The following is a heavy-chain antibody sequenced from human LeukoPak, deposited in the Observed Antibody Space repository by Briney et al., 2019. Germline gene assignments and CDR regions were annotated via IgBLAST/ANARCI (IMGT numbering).Heavy chain of an antibody. V-gene: IGHV3-23*01. CDR2: TSGSGGNT. J-gene: IGHJ4*02. D-gene: IGHD4-17*01. Sequence: PGGSLTLSCAASAFTFSSYAISWVRLAPGKGLEWVSATSGSGGNTYYADSVKGRFTISRDNSKDTLYLQMSSLRAEDTALYYCARRPTTVTYFDYWGQGTLVTVSS. CDR3: ARRPTTVTYFDY. CDR1: AFTFSSYA.